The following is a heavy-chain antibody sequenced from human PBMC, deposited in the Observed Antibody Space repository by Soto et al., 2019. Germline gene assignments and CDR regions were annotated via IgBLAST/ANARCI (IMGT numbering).Heavy chain of an antibody. D-gene: IGHD6-13*01. V-gene: IGHV4-39*01. CDR1: GGSISSSSYY. J-gene: IGHJ4*02. CDR2: IYYSGST. Sequence: SETLSLTCTVSGGSISSSSYYWGWIRQPPGKGLEWIGSIYYSGSTYYNPSLKSRVTISVDTSKNQFSLKLSSVTAADTAVYYYATYSNRWYVVYWGQGTLVTVSS. CDR3: ATYSNRWYVVY.